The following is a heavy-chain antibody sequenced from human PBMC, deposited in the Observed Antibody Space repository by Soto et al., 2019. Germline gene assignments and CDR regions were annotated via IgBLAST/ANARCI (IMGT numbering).Heavy chain of an antibody. Sequence: QVQLQESGPGLVKPSETLSLTCTVSGGSISSYYWSWIRQPPGKGLEWIGYIYYSGSTNYNLALKSQVTISVHTSKNQFSLKLSSVTAADTSVYYCARFTSLDFDYWGPGTLVTVSS. CDR1: GGSISSYY. V-gene: IGHV4-59*01. CDR2: IYYSGST. CDR3: ARFTSLDFDY. J-gene: IGHJ4*02. D-gene: IGHD2-2*01.